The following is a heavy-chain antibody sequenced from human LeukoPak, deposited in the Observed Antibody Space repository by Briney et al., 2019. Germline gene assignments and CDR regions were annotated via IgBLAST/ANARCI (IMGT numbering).Heavy chain of an antibody. CDR1: GFTFSSYA. CDR3: AKDRSYYDSGSYIFDY. D-gene: IGHD3-10*01. V-gene: IGHV3-23*01. Sequence: GGSLRLSCAASGFTFSSYAMSWVRQAPGKGLEWVSAISGGGGSTYYADSVKGRFTISRDNSKNTLYLQMNSLRAEDTAVYYCAKDRSYYDSGSYIFDYWGQGTLVTVSS. CDR2: ISGGGGST. J-gene: IGHJ4*02.